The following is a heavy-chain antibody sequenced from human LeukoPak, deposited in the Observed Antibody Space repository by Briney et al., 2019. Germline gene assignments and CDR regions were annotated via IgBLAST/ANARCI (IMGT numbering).Heavy chain of an antibody. CDR1: GFTFSSYG. Sequence: GRSLRLSCAASGFTFSSYGMHWVRQAPGKGLEWVAVISYDGSNKYYADSVKGRFTISRDNSKNTLYLQMNSLRAEDTAVYYCVKERGRTDVLRYFDWLPAFDYWGQGTLVTVSS. CDR2: ISYDGSNK. CDR3: VKERGRTDVLRYFDWLPAFDY. J-gene: IGHJ4*02. V-gene: IGHV3-30*18. D-gene: IGHD3-9*01.